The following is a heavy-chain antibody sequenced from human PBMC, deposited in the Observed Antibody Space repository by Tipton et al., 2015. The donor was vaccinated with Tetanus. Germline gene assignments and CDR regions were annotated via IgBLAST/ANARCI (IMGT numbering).Heavy chain of an antibody. D-gene: IGHD2-2*01. CDR1: GYSFTSYW. Sequence: QLVQSGAEVKKPGESLKISCKGSGYSFTSYWIGWGRQMPGKGLEWMGIIYPGDSDTRYSPSFQGQVTISADKSISPAYLQWSSLKASDTAMDYFARLVVVVPAAMWPGFDYWGQGSLVTVSS. CDR3: ARLVVVVPAAMWPGFDY. CDR2: IYPGDSDT. J-gene: IGHJ4*02. V-gene: IGHV5-51*03.